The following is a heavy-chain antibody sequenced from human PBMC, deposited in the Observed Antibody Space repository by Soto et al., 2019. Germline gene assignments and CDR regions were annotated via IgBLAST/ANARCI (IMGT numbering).Heavy chain of an antibody. J-gene: IGHJ3*02. CDR1: GGSISSSSYY. CDR2: IYYSGST. V-gene: IGHV4-39*01. CDR3: ARTVTTSAFDI. Sequence: QLQLQESGPGLVKPSETLSLTCTVSGGSISSSSYYWGWIRQPPGKGLEWIGSIYYSGSTYYNPSPKSRVTISVDTSKNQFSLKLSSVTAADTAVYYCARTVTTSAFDIWGQGTMVTVSS. D-gene: IGHD4-17*01.